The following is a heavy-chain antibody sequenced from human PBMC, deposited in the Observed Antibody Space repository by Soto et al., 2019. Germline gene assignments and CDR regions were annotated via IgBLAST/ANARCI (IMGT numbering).Heavy chain of an antibody. V-gene: IGHV3-30*03. CDR3: ATYTVTYYYYGMDV. D-gene: IGHD4-4*01. CDR2: ISYDGSNK. CDR1: GFTFSSYG. J-gene: IGHJ6*02. Sequence: PGWSLRLSCAASGFTFSSYGMHWVRQAPGKGLEWVAGISYDGSNKYYADSVKGRFTISRDNSKNTLYLQMNSLRAEDTAVYYCATYTVTYYYYGMDVWGQGTTVTVSS.